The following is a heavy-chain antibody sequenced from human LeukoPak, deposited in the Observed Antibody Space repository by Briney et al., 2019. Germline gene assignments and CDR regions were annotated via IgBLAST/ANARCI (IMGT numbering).Heavy chain of an antibody. V-gene: IGHV3-11*06. D-gene: IGHD3-10*01. CDR2: ISTSGRYT. Sequence: KSGGSLRLSCAASGFTFSDYYMSWIRQAPGKGLEWVSYISTSGRYTNYTDSVKGRFTISRDNAKNSLYLQMNSLRDEDTAVYYCARSTYGSGSYYFDYWGQGTLVTVSS. CDR3: ARSTYGSGSYYFDY. J-gene: IGHJ4*02. CDR1: GFTFSDYY.